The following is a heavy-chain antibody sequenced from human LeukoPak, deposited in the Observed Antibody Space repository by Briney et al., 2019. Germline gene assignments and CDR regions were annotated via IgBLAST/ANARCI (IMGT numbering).Heavy chain of an antibody. CDR2: IYHSGST. J-gene: IGHJ5*02. CDR1: GYSISSGHY. Sequence: PSETLSLTCAVSGYSISSGHYWGWIRQPPGKGLEWIGSIYHSGSTYYNPSLKSRVTISVDTSKNQFSLKLSSVTAADTAVYYCARHRYDFWSGWRFRNWFDPWGQGTLVTVSS. CDR3: ARHRYDFWSGWRFRNWFDP. V-gene: IGHV4-38-2*01. D-gene: IGHD3-3*01.